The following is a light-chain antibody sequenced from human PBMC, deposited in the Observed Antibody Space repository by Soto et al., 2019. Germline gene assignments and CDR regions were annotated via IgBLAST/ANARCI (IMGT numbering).Light chain of an antibody. Sequence: EIVLTQSPGTLSLSPGESATLSCRATQSVSATYLAWYQQKHGQAPRLLIYAASSRATDIPDRFSGSGSGTDFTLAISRLEPEDFAVYWCQHYGTSTRTFGQGTKVEIK. CDR2: AAS. J-gene: IGKJ1*01. CDR1: QSVSATY. CDR3: QHYGTSTRT. V-gene: IGKV3-20*01.